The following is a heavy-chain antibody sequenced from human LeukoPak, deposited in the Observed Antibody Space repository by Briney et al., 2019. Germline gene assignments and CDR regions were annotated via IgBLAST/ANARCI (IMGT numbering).Heavy chain of an antibody. CDR2: ISYSSNTI. CDR1: GFTFSTYE. Sequence: GGSLRLSCAASGFTFSTYEMNWVRQAPGKGLEWVSYISYSSNTIYCADSVEGRFTISRDNAKYSLYLQMNSLRAEDTAVYYCVRRDSSTWFYFDYWGLGTLVTVSS. D-gene: IGHD6-13*01. J-gene: IGHJ4*02. V-gene: IGHV3-48*03. CDR3: VRRDSSTWFYFDY.